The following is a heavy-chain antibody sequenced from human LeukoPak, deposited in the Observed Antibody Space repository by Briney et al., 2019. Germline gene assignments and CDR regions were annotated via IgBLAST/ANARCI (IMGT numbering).Heavy chain of an antibody. Sequence: SETLTLTCTVSGGSISSGSYYWSWIRQPAGKGLEWIGRIFISGITNYNPSLKSRVTLSVDTSKNQFSLRLNSVTAADTAVYYCARASPQVGYSSGLVFDPWGQGTLVTVSS. J-gene: IGHJ5*02. D-gene: IGHD5-18*01. CDR1: GGSISSGSYY. V-gene: IGHV4-61*02. CDR2: IFISGIT. CDR3: ARASPQVGYSSGLVFDP.